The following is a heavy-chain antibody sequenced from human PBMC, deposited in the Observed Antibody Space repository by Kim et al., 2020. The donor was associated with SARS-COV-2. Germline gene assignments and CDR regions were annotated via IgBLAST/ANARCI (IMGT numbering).Heavy chain of an antibody. CDR1: GFTFSSYG. CDR2: IWYDGSNK. J-gene: IGHJ6*02. CDR3: AKALSTSCSYCYYYGMDV. Sequence: GGSLRLSCAASGFTFSSYGMHWVRQAPGKGLEWVAVIWYDGSNKYYADSVKGRFTISRDNSKNTLYLQMNSLRAEDTAVYYCAKALSTSCSYCYYYGMDVWGQGTTVTVSS. D-gene: IGHD2-2*01. V-gene: IGHV3-33*06.